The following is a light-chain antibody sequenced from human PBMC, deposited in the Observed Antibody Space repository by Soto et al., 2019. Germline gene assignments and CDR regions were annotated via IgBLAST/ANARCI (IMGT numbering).Light chain of an antibody. J-gene: IGLJ2*01. CDR1: SSNTGAGND. CDR2: VNS. CDR3: QSYDISLSGSRV. V-gene: IGLV1-40*01. Sequence: QSVLTQPPSVSGAPGPRVTISCTGSSSNTGAGNDVNWYQQLPGTAPKLLIYVNSTRPSGVPDRFSGSKSGPSASLAITGLQAEDEADYYCQSYDISLSGSRVFGGGTKVTVL.